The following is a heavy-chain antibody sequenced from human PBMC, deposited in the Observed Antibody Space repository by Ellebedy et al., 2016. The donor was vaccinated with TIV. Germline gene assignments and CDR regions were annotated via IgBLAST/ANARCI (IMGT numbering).Heavy chain of an antibody. CDR1: GFTFEDYA. V-gene: IGHV3-9*01. CDR2: IMWNSGSI. D-gene: IGHD1-1*01. CDR3: VRDSQPAPTGCFDS. J-gene: IGHJ4*02. Sequence: SLKISXAASGFTFEDYAMHWVRQTPGKGLEWVSGIMWNSGSIDYADSVKGRFIISRDNAKNSLYLQMSSLRSEDTAFYYCVRDSQPAPTGCFDSWGQGTLVTVSS.